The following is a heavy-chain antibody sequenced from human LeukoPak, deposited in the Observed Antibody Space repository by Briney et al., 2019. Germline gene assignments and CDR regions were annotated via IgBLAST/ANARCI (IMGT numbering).Heavy chain of an antibody. J-gene: IGHJ6*03. V-gene: IGHV4-39*01. CDR2: IYYSGST. D-gene: IGHD5-18*01. CDR1: GGSISSSSYY. CDR3: ARHSGYSYGYAYYYYYMDV. Sequence: SETLSLTCTVSGGSISSSSYYWGWIRQPPGKGLEWIGSIYYSGSTYYNPALKSRVTISVDPSKHQFSLKLSSVTAADTAVYYCARHSGYSYGYAYYYYYMDVWGKGTTVTVSS.